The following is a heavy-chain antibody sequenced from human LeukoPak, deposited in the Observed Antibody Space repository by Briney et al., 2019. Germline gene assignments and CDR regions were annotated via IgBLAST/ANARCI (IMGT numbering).Heavy chain of an antibody. Sequence: GGSLRLSCAASGFTFSSYAMSWVRQAPGKGLQWVSAISGSGGSTYYADSVKGRFTISRDNSKNTLYLQMNSLRAEDTAVYYCAKDKVVVPAASHHHYFDYWGQGTLVTVSS. J-gene: IGHJ4*02. CDR3: AKDKVVVPAASHHHYFDY. CDR1: GFTFSSYA. V-gene: IGHV3-23*01. D-gene: IGHD2-2*01. CDR2: ISGSGGST.